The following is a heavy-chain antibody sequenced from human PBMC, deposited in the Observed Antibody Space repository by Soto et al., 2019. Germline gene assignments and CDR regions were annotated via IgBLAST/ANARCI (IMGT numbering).Heavy chain of an antibody. CDR2: ISPYNGHT. CDR3: GRGGSGYHAGRGFAGAMDV. V-gene: IGHV1-18*04. CDR1: GYIFTGYG. J-gene: IGHJ6*02. Sequence: QVQLVQSGAEVKKPGASVKVSCKASGYIFTGYGISWVRQAPGQGLEWIGWISPYNGHTEYAQSLQGRLTVTADKSPTTPSVGLRSRRPDDAAVHYGGRGGSGYHAGRGFAGAMDVWGQGTTVTVSS. D-gene: IGHD3-3*01.